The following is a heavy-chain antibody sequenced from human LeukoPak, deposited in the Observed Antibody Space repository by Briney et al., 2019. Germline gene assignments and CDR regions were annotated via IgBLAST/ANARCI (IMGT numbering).Heavy chain of an antibody. J-gene: IGHJ4*02. Sequence: PGGSLRLSCAASGFSLSAYWMTWVRQAPGKGLEWVANINRDGSQKNHVDSVKGRFTISRDNAKNSLYLQMNSLRAEDTAVYYCVADIVATMNFDYWGQGTLVTVSS. CDR2: INRDGSQK. D-gene: IGHD5-12*01. CDR3: VADIVATMNFDY. CDR1: GFSLSAYW. V-gene: IGHV3-7*01.